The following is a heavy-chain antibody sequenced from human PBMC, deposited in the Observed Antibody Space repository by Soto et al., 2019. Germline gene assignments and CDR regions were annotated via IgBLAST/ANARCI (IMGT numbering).Heavy chain of an antibody. CDR1: GGSFSGYY. D-gene: IGHD6-6*01. J-gene: IGHJ4*02. CDR2: INHSGST. V-gene: IGHV4-34*01. Sequence: PSETLSLTCAVYGGSFSGYYWSWIRQPPGKGLEWIGEINHSGSTNYNPSLKSRVTISVDTSKNQFSLKLSSVTAADTAIYYCATLFSSSSIGFDYWGQGTQVTVSS. CDR3: ATLFSSSSIGFDY.